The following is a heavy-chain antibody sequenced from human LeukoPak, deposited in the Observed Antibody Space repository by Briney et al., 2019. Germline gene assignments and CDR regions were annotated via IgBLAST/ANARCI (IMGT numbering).Heavy chain of an antibody. V-gene: IGHV1-69*13. J-gene: IGHJ4*02. CDR1: GGTFSSYA. CDR3: ARGKYCSSTSCYISPLY. Sequence: ASVKVSCKAPGGTFSSYAISWVRQAPGQGLEWMGGIIPIFGTANYAQKFQGRVTITADESTSTAYMELSSLRSEDTAVYYCARGKYCSSTSCYISPLYWGQGTLVTVSS. CDR2: IIPIFGTA. D-gene: IGHD2-2*02.